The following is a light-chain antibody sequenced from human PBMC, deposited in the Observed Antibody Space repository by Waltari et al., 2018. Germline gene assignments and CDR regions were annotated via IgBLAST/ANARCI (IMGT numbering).Light chain of an antibody. J-gene: IGLJ2*01. CDR3: CSYAGSDTFEVI. CDR2: EAY. Sequence: QSALTQPASVSGSLGQSITISCTGTTGDVGTYNLVSWYQHRPGKAPKLMVYEAYKRTSGVCSRFSGSKSGNTASLTISGLQAEDEADYYCCSYAGSDTFEVIFGGGTKVTVL. CDR1: TGDVGTYNL. V-gene: IGLV2-23*02.